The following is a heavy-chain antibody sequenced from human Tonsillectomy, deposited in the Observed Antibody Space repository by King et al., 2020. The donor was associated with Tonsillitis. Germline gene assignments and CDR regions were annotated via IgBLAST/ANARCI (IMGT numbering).Heavy chain of an antibody. CDR2: IIPILGIP. CDR1: GDTFSSYT. Sequence: QLVQSGAEVKKPGSSVKVSCKASGDTFSSYTISWVRQAPGQGLEWRGWIIPILGIPNYAQKFQGRVTITADKSTSTAYMELSSLGSDDTAVYYCARSGAGMGNCFDYWGQGTLVTVSS. CDR3: ARSGAGMGNCFDY. V-gene: IGHV1-69*09. J-gene: IGHJ4*02. D-gene: IGHD1-1*01.